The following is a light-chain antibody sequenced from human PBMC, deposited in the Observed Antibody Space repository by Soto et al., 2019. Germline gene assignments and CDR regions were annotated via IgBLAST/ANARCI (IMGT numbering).Light chain of an antibody. V-gene: IGLV2-14*01. Sequence: QSVLTQPASVSGSPGQSITISCTGTSSDVGGYNYVSWYQQHPGKAPKLMIYEVTTRPSGVSNRFSGSKSDNTASLTISGLQAEDEADYYCNSFTSTSTYVFGTGTKVTVL. J-gene: IGLJ1*01. CDR1: SSDVGGYNY. CDR3: NSFTSTSTYV. CDR2: EVT.